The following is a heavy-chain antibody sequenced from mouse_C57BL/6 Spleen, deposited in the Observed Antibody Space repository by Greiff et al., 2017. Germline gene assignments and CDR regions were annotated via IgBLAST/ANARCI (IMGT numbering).Heavy chain of an antibody. CDR2: IYPSDSET. Sequence: QVQLQQPGAELVRPGSSVKLSCKASGYTFTSYWMDWVKQRPGQGLEWIGNIYPSDSETHYNQKFKDKATLTVDKSSSTAYMQLSSLTSEDSAVYYCAKEIYYDYDGGFAYWGQGTLVTVSA. CDR1: GYTFTSYW. CDR3: AKEIYYDYDGGFAY. J-gene: IGHJ3*01. D-gene: IGHD2-4*01. V-gene: IGHV1-61*01.